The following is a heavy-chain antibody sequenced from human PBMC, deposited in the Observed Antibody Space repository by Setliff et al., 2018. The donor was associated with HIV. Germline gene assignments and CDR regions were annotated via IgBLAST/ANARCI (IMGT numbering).Heavy chain of an antibody. CDR3: ARLLTPRGFSYGSYYYYGMDV. CDR1: GYSFTTYW. Sequence: PGESLKISCKGSGYSFTTYWIGWVRQMPGKGLEWMGMIYPGDSDTRYSPSFQGQVTISADKSISTAYLQWSSLKASDTAMYYCARLLTPRGFSYGSYYYYGMDVWGQGTAVTVSS. CDR2: IYPGDSDT. J-gene: IGHJ6*02. V-gene: IGHV5-51*01. D-gene: IGHD5-18*01.